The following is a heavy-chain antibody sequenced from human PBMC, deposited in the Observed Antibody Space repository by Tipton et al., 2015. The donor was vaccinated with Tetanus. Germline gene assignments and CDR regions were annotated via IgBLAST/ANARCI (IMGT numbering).Heavy chain of an antibody. Sequence: SLRLSCAASGFTFSSYWMSWVRQAPGKGLEWVANIKQDGSEKYYVDSVKGRFTISRNNAKNSLYLQMNSLRAEDTAVYYCATRISLGSPFDYWGQGTLVTVSS. J-gene: IGHJ4*02. CDR1: GFTFSSYW. CDR3: ATRISLGSPFDY. D-gene: IGHD2/OR15-2a*01. V-gene: IGHV3-7*03. CDR2: IKQDGSEK.